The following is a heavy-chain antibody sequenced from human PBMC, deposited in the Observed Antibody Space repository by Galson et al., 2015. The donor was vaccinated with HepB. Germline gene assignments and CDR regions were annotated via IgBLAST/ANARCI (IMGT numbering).Heavy chain of an antibody. V-gene: IGHV1-69*06. CDR3: ASLTYCSGGSCYSRGRDY. Sequence: SVKVSCKASGGTFSSYAISWVRQAPGQGLEWMGGIIPIFGTANYAQKFQGRVTITADKSTSTAYMELSSLRSEDTAVYYCASLTYCSGGSCYSRGRDYWGQGTLVTVSS. J-gene: IGHJ4*02. D-gene: IGHD2-15*01. CDR1: GGTFSSYA. CDR2: IIPIFGTA.